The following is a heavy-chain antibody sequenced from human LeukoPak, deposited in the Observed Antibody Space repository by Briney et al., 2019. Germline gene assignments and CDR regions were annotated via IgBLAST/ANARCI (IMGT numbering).Heavy chain of an antibody. CDR3: AKDKWFGEPVDY. D-gene: IGHD3-10*01. CDR1: GFTFSSYG. CDR2: IRYDGSNK. V-gene: IGHV3-30*02. J-gene: IGHJ4*02. Sequence: GGSLRLSCAASGFTFSSYGMHWVRQAPGKGLEWVAFIRYDGSNKYYADSVKGRFTISRDNSKNTLYLQMNSLRAEDTAVYYCAKDKWFGEPVDYWGQGILVTVSS.